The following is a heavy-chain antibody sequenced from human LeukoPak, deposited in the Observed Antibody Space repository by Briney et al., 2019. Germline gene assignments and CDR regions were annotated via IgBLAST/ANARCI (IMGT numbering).Heavy chain of an antibody. CDR1: GFTFSSYW. D-gene: IGHD1-1*01. CDR2: IKHVGSEK. Sequence: PGGSLRLSCVVSGFTFSSYWMTWVRQAPGKGLEWVAKIKHVGSEKFYVDSVKGRFTISRDNAKNSLYLQMNSLRAEDTAVYYCARENVEWFDPGGQGTLVTVSS. V-gene: IGHV3-7*01. CDR3: ARENVEWFDP. J-gene: IGHJ5*02.